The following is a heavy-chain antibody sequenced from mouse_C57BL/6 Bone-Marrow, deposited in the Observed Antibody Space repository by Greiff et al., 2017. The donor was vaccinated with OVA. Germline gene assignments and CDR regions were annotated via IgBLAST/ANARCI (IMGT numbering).Heavy chain of an antibody. V-gene: IGHV1-59*01. CDR2: IDPSDSYT. D-gene: IGHD2-4*01. CDR3: ARYDYDGGDDAMDY. J-gene: IGHJ4*01. Sequence: QVQLQQPGAELVRPGTSVKLSCKASGYTFTSYWMHWVKQRPGQGLEWIGVIDPSDSYTNYNQKFKGKATLTVDTSSSTAYMQLSSLTSEDSAVYYCARYDYDGGDDAMDYWGQGTSVTVSS. CDR1: GYTFTSYW.